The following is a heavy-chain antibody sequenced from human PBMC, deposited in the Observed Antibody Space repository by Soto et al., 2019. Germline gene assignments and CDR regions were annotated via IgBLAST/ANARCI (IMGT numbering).Heavy chain of an antibody. CDR2: IIPIFGTA. CDR1: GGTFSSYA. CDR3: ARTQGSITIFGVANPSNLNYFDY. V-gene: IGHV1-69*13. D-gene: IGHD3-3*01. Sequence: RASVKVSCKASGGTFSSYAISWVRQAPGQGLEWMGGIIPIFGTANYAQKFQGRVTITADESTSTAYMELSSLRSEDTAAYYCARTQGSITIFGVANPSNLNYFDYWGQGTLVTVSS. J-gene: IGHJ4*02.